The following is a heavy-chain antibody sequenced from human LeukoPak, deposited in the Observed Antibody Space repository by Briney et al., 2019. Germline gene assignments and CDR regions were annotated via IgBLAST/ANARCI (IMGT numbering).Heavy chain of an antibody. Sequence: GGSLRLSCTVSGFTVSSNSMSWVRQAPGKGLEWVSFIYSDNTHYSDSVKGRFTISRDNSKNTLYLQMNSLRAEDTAVYYCARGGYCNSTTCYFNDWFDPWGQGTLVTVSS. CDR2: IYSDNT. CDR1: GFTVSSNS. J-gene: IGHJ5*02. D-gene: IGHD2-2*01. V-gene: IGHV3-53*01. CDR3: ARGGYCNSTTCYFNDWFDP.